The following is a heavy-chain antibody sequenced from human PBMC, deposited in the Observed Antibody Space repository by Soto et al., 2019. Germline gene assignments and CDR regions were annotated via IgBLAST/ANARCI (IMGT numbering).Heavy chain of an antibody. Sequence: HPGGSLRLSCAASGFTFSSYAMSWVRQAPGKGLEWVSAISYGGGTTYYADSVKGRFTISRDNSKNTLYLQMNSLRAEDTAVYYCAKNPGYYYDSTGYHFDYWGQGTLVTVSS. CDR3: AKNPGYYYDSTGYHFDY. CDR1: GFTFSSYA. V-gene: IGHV3-23*01. J-gene: IGHJ4*02. D-gene: IGHD3-22*01. CDR2: ISYGGGTT.